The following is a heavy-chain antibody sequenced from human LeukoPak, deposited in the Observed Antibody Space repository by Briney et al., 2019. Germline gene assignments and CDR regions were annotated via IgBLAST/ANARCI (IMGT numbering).Heavy chain of an antibody. CDR2: ISSSSSYI. D-gene: IGHD3-22*01. CDR1: GFTFSSYS. V-gene: IGHV3-21*01. CDR3: ARVSADSSGYYGSFDY. Sequence: PGGSLRLSCAASGFTFSSYSMNWVRQAPGKGLEWVSSISSSSSYIYYADSVKGRFTISRDNAKNSLYLQMNSLRAEDTAVYYCARVSADSSGYYGSFDYWGQGTLVTVSS. J-gene: IGHJ4*02.